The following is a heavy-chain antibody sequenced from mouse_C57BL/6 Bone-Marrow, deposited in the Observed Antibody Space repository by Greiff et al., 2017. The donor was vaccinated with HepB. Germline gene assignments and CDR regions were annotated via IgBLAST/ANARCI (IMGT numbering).Heavy chain of an antibody. Sequence: VQLQQSGPGLVQPSQSLSITCTVTGFSLTSYGVHWVRQSPGKGLEWLGVIWSGGSTDYNAAFISRLSISKDNSKSQVFFKMNRLQADDTAIYYCARNFRIYYDYPYYAMDYWGQGTSVTVSS. CDR1: GFSLTSYG. D-gene: IGHD2-4*01. CDR3: ARNFRIYYDYPYYAMDY. J-gene: IGHJ4*01. CDR2: IWSGGST. V-gene: IGHV2-2*01.